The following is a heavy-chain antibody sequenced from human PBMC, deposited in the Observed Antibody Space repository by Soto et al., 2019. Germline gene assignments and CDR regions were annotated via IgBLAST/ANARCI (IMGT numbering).Heavy chain of an antibody. CDR2: ISAYNGNT. D-gene: IGHD3-3*01. Sequence: GASVKVSCKASGYTFTSYGISWVRQAPGQGLEWMGWISAYNGNTNYAQKLQGRVTMTTDTSTSTAYMELRSLRSDDTAVYYCARDQGQRITIFGVVIVGDPDFDYWGQGTLVTVSS. J-gene: IGHJ4*02. V-gene: IGHV1-18*01. CDR1: GYTFTSYG. CDR3: ARDQGQRITIFGVVIVGDPDFDY.